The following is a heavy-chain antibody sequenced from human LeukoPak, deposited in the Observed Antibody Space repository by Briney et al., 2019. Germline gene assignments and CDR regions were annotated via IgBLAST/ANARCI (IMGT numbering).Heavy chain of an antibody. CDR3: ARLNPPGRGGYFDY. Sequence: SETLSLTCTVSGGSISSSSYYWGWIRQPPGKGLEWIGSIYYSGSTYYNPSLKSRVTISVDTSKNQFSLKLSSVTAADTAVYYCARLNPPGRGGYFDYWGQGTLVTVSS. D-gene: IGHD3-10*01. J-gene: IGHJ4*01. CDR1: GGSISSSSYY. CDR2: IYYSGST. V-gene: IGHV4-39*07.